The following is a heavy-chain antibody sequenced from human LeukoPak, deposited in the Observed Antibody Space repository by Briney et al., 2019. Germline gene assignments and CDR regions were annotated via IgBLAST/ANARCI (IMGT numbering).Heavy chain of an antibody. D-gene: IGHD4-17*01. CDR3: ARDREDYGDNSLDY. CDR2: ISYDGSNK. J-gene: IGHJ4*02. Sequence: GRSLRLSCAASGFTFSSYAMHWVRQAPGKGLEWVAVISYDGSNKYYADSVKGRFTISRDNSKNSLYLQMNSLRAEDTAVYYCARDREDYGDNSLDYWGQGTLVTVSS. V-gene: IGHV3-30-3*01. CDR1: GFTFSSYA.